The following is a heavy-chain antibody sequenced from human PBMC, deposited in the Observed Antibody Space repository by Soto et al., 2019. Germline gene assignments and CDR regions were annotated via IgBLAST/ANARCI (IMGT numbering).Heavy chain of an antibody. Sequence: QVQLQESGPGLVKPSETLSLTCTVSGGSINHCFWSWIRQPPGKGLEWIGYISYSGNTNYNPSLRSRVTMSVDTSKNQFSLKLSSVTAADTAVYYCARADYRGNSEGLWCFDLWGRGTLVTVSS. CDR1: GGSINHCF. J-gene: IGHJ2*01. V-gene: IGHV4-59*01. D-gene: IGHD4-17*01. CDR3: ARADYRGNSEGLWCFDL. CDR2: ISYSGNT.